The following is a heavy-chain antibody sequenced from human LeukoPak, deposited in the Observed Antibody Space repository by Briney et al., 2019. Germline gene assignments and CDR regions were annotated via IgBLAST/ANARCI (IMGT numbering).Heavy chain of an antibody. CDR1: GFTFSSYA. CDR3: AKSTLVLYRPIDY. CDR2: ISGSGGST. Sequence: GGSLRLSCAASGFTFSSYAMSWVRQAPGKGLEWVSAISGSGGSTYYADSVKGRFTISRDNSKNALYLQMNSLRAEDTAVYYCAKSTLVLYRPIDYWGQGTLVTVSS. D-gene: IGHD2-8*01. V-gene: IGHV3-23*01. J-gene: IGHJ4*02.